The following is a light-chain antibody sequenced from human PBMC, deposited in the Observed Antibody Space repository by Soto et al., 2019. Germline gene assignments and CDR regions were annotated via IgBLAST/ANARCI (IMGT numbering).Light chain of an antibody. CDR3: CSFTGRSYV. Sequence: QSVLTQPRSVSGSPEQSVTISCTGTSSDVGGYNYVSWYQQHPGKAPKLMIYDVSKRPSGVPDRFSGSKSGNTASLTISGLQAEDEADYYCCSFTGRSYVFGTGTKLTVL. J-gene: IGLJ1*01. CDR1: SSDVGGYNY. V-gene: IGLV2-11*01. CDR2: DVS.